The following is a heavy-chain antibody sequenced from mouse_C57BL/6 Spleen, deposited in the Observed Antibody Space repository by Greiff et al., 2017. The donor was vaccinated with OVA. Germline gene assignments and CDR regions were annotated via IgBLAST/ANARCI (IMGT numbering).Heavy chain of an antibody. CDR1: GFSFNTYA. V-gene: IGHV10-1*01. CDR3: VREKLKYYYAMDY. Sequence: EVHLVESGGGLVQPKGSLKLSCAASGFSFNTYAMNWVRQAPGKGLEWVARIRSKSNNYATYYADSVKDRFTISRDDSESMLYLQMNNLKTEDTAMYYCVREKLKYYYAMDYWGQGISVTVSS. CDR2: IRSKSNNYAT. J-gene: IGHJ4*01. D-gene: IGHD1-3*01.